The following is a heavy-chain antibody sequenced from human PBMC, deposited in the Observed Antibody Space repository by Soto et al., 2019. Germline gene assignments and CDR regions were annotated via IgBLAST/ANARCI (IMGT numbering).Heavy chain of an antibody. D-gene: IGHD3-16*01. V-gene: IGHV4-59*01. Sequence: SETLSLTCTVSGGSISSYYWSWIRQPPGKGLEWIGYIYYSGSTNYNPSLKSRVTISVDTSKNQFSLKLSSVTAADTAVYYCARARRVGGATTYYYGMDVWGQGTTVTVSS. CDR1: GGSISSYY. J-gene: IGHJ6*02. CDR2: IYYSGST. CDR3: ARARRVGGATTYYYGMDV.